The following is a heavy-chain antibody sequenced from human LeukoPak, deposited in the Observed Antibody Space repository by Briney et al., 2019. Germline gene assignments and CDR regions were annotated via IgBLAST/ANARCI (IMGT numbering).Heavy chain of an antibody. CDR3: ARGWRMGDYYYGMDV. D-gene: IGHD1-26*01. Sequence: GGSLRLSCAASGFTFSSYAMHWVRQAPGKGLEWVAVISYDGSNKYYADSVKGRFTISRDNSKNTLYLQMNGLRAEDTAVYYCARGWRMGDYYYGMDVWGQGTTVTVSS. CDR1: GFTFSSYA. CDR2: ISYDGSNK. J-gene: IGHJ6*02. V-gene: IGHV3-30-3*01.